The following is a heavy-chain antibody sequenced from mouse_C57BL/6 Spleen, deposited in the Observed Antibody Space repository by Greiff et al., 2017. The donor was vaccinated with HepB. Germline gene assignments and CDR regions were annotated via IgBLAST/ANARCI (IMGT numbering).Heavy chain of an antibody. D-gene: IGHD6-2*01. V-gene: IGHV1-81*01. CDR3: AREGTVSLFDY. J-gene: IGHJ2*01. Sequence: VKVVESGAELARPGASVKLSCKASGYTFTSYGISWVKQRTGQGLEWIGEIYPRSGNTYYNEKFKGKATLTADKSSSTAYMELRSLTSEDSAVYFCAREGTVSLFDYWGQGTTLTVSS. CDR1: GYTFTSYG. CDR2: IYPRSGNT.